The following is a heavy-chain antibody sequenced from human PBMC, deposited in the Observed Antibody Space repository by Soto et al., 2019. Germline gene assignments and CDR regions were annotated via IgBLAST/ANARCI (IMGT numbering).Heavy chain of an antibody. CDR2: INTGNGRT. Sequence: SLKVSCKAAGYTFTIYLMHWVRQAPGQRLEWMGWINTGNGRTKYSPKFQGRVTITRDTSASTVYMELSSLRSEDTALYYCARDVHGDYVLDYWSQGTLVTVSS. CDR3: ARDVHGDYVLDY. D-gene: IGHD4-17*01. CDR1: GYTFTIYL. J-gene: IGHJ4*02. V-gene: IGHV1-3*04.